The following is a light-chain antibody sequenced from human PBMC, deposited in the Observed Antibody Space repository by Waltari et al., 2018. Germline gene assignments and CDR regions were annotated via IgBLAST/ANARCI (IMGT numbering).Light chain of an antibody. V-gene: IGLV6-57*03. J-gene: IGLJ2*01. CDR3: QSDDYGCLKV. Sequence: NFVLTQPHAVSESPGKTVVISCTRTSGSIASTFVQFYHQRPGSASTLVTYEDSQRPSGVPDLFSGSIDKSSNSAFLTISGLETEDGGDYYCQSDDYGCLKVFGGGTKLTVL. CDR1: SGSIASTF. CDR2: EDS.